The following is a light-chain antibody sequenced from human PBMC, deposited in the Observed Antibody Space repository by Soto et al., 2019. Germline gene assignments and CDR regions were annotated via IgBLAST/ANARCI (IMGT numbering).Light chain of an antibody. Sequence: QSALTQPASVFGSPGQSITISCTGTSSDVGSYNLVSWYQQHPGKAPKLMSYEGSKRPSGVSDRFSGSKSGNTASLTISGLQAEDEADYYCCSYAGSSTVVFGGGTKLTVL. CDR3: CSYAGSSTVV. CDR2: EGS. V-gene: IGLV2-23*01. J-gene: IGLJ2*01. CDR1: SSDVGSYNL.